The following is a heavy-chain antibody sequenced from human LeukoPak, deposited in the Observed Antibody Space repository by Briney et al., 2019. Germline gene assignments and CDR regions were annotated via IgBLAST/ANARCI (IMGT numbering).Heavy chain of an antibody. Sequence: GGSLRLSCAASEFSVGSNYMTWVRQAPGKGLEWVAFIRYDGSYKYYADSVKGRFTISRDNSKNTLYLQMNSLRADDTAVYYCAKVRYQLLIDYWGQGTLVTVSS. V-gene: IGHV3-30*02. CDR2: IRYDGSYK. CDR3: AKVRYQLLIDY. D-gene: IGHD2-2*01. CDR1: EFSVGSNY. J-gene: IGHJ4*02.